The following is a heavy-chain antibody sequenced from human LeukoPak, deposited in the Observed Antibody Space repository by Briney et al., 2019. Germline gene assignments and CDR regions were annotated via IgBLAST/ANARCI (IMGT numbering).Heavy chain of an antibody. J-gene: IGHJ4*02. V-gene: IGHV3-15*01. CDR3: TTVDLEYSSLYYFDY. D-gene: IGHD6-6*01. CDR2: IKSKTDGGTT. Sequence: PGGSLRLSCAASGFTFSNAWMSWVRQAPGKGLEWVGRIKSKTDGGTTDYAAPVKGRFTISRDDSKNTLYLQMNSLKTEDTAVYYCTTVDLEYSSLYYFDYWGQGTLVTVSS. CDR1: GFTFSNAW.